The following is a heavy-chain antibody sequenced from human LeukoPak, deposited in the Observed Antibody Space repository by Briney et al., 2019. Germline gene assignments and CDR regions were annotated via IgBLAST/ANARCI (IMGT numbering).Heavy chain of an antibody. CDR1: GYTFTNYV. CDR3: ARGASRSFDY. Sequence: GASVKVSCNTSGYTFTNYVISWVRQAPGQGLEWMGWISGYNGNTNYAQKFQGRVTMTTDTSTSTAYMELSSLTSDDTAVYYCARGASRSFDYWGQGTLVTVSS. J-gene: IGHJ4*02. V-gene: IGHV1-18*01. CDR2: ISGYNGNT.